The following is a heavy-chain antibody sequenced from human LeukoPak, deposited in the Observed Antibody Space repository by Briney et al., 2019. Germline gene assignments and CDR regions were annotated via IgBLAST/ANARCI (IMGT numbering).Heavy chain of an antibody. CDR2: INHSGST. J-gene: IGHJ3*02. CDR3: ARMAKLAARRGVGAFDI. Sequence: SETLSLTCAVYGGSFSGYYWSWLRQPPGKGLEWIGEINHSGSTNYNPSLKSRFTISVDTSKNQFSLKLSSVTAADTAVYYCARMAKLAARRGVGAFDIWGQGTMVTVSS. CDR1: GGSFSGYY. D-gene: IGHD6-6*01. V-gene: IGHV4-34*01.